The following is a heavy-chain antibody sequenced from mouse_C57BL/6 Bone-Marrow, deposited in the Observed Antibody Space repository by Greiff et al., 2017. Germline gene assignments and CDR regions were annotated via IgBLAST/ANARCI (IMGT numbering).Heavy chain of an antibody. D-gene: IGHD1-1*01. CDR2: IDPANGNT. V-gene: IGHV14-3*01. Sequence: EVQLQQSVAELVRPGASVKLSCTASGFNIKNTYMHWVKQRPEQGLEWIGRIDPANGNTKYAPKFQGKGTINAAKFSNTAYLQLSSLTSEDTAIYYCARTHYYYGSSPFAYWGQGTLVTVSA. CDR1: GFNIKNTY. CDR3: ARTHYYYGSSPFAY. J-gene: IGHJ3*01.